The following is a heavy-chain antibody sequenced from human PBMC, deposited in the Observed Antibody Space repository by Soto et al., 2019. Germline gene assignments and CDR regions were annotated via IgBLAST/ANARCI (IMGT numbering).Heavy chain of an antibody. CDR2: IKQDGSEE. D-gene: IGHD6-13*01. CDR3: ARIAASGRGWDV. J-gene: IGHJ6*02. Sequence: EVQLVESGGGLVQPGGSLRLSCVDSGFTFSSYWMSWVRQAPVKGLEWVGNIKQDGSEENYVDSVKGRFTISRDNAKNSMYLEMNRPRVEGTGVYYCARIAASGRGWDVWGQGTTVVVSS. V-gene: IGHV3-7*01. CDR1: GFTFSSYW.